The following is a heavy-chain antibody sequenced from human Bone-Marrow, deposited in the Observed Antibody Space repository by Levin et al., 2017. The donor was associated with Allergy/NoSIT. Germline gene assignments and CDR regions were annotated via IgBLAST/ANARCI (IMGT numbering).Heavy chain of an antibody. J-gene: IGHJ5*02. CDR3: AKDVDIPLGMTKPAAGS. V-gene: IGHV3-30*18. CDR2: ISFDGSNK. D-gene: IGHD6-25*01. Sequence: RGLEWVAVISFDGSNKYYADSVKGRFTISRDNSKNTLNLQMNSLRAEDAAVYYCAKDVDIPLGMTKPAAGSWGQGTLVTVSS.